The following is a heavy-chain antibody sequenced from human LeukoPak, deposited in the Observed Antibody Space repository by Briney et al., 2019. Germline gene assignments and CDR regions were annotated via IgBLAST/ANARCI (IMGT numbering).Heavy chain of an antibody. CDR2: IDGANGNT. J-gene: IGHJ4*02. V-gene: IGHV1-3*03. CDR1: GDTFTSNA. CDR3: ARGAGEGSWLIDY. Sequence: VASVKVSCKPSGDTFTSNAIHWVRQAPGQSLKWMGCIDGANGNTEYSHEFQGRVTITRDTSARTAYMELSILTSDDMAIYYCARGAGEGSWLIDYWGQGTLVIVSS. D-gene: IGHD3-16*01.